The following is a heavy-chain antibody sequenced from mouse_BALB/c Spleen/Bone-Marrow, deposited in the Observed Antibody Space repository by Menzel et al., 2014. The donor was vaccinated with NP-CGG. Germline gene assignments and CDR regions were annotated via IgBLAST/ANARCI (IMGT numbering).Heavy chain of an antibody. J-gene: IGHJ2*01. CDR1: GFTFSSYA. CDR3: ARHGITRLLDY. D-gene: IGHD2-4*01. V-gene: IGHV5-9-3*01. CDR2: ISSGGSYT. Sequence: EVKLVESGGGLVKPGGSLKLSCAASGFTFSSYAMSWVRQTPEKRLEWVATISSGGSYTYYPDSVKGRFTTSRDNAKNTLYLQMSSLRSEDTSMYYCARHGITRLLDYWGQGTTLTVPS.